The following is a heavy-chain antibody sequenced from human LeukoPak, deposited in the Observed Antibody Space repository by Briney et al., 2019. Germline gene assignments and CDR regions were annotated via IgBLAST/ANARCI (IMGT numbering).Heavy chain of an antibody. Sequence: GGSLRLSCAGSGFIFSGYWMHWVRQAPGKGLEWVSLISWDGGSTYYADSVKGRFTISRDNSKNSLYLQMNSLRAEDTALYYCAKDYYYYGSGSHPSAFDYWGQGTLVTVSS. J-gene: IGHJ4*02. V-gene: IGHV3-43D*03. D-gene: IGHD3-10*01. CDR2: ISWDGGST. CDR1: GFIFSGYW. CDR3: AKDYYYYGSGSHPSAFDY.